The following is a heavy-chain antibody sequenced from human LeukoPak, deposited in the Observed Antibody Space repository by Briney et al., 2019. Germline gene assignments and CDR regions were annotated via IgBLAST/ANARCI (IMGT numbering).Heavy chain of an antibody. CDR1: GYTFTTSW. J-gene: IGHJ3*01. CDR2: IYPDDSDT. CDR3: ARRDGGTNYLSDAFDV. Sequence: GESLKISCKSSGYTFTTSWIGWVRQMPGKGLEWMGIIYPDDSDTRYSPSLQGRVTISVDKSISTAYLQWRSLQASDTAMYYCARRDGGTNYLSDAFDVWGQGTMVTVSS. D-gene: IGHD1-26*01. V-gene: IGHV5-51*01.